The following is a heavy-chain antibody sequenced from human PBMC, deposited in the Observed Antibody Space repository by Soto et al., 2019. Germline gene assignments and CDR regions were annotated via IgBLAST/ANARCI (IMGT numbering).Heavy chain of an antibody. V-gene: IGHV5-51*01. CDR2: IYPGDSDT. CDR3: ERGCYSGRYLRCAFDI. CDR1: GYNFTSYW. J-gene: IGHJ3*02. D-gene: IGHD1-26*01. Sequence: GESLKISCKGSGYNFTSYWIGWVRQMPGKGLEWMGIIYPGDSDTRYSPSFQGQVTISADKSISTAYLQWSSLKASDTAMYYCERGCYSGRYLRCAFDIWGQGTMVTVSS.